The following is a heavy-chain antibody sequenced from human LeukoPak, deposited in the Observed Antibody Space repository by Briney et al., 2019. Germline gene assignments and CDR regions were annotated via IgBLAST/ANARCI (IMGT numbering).Heavy chain of an antibody. J-gene: IGHJ4*02. V-gene: IGHV3-64D*06. CDR2: ISNNGGGT. CDR3: VKVFLQWLQLDY. CDR1: GFMLNNYA. Sequence: GGSLRLSCSGAGFMLNNYAMHWVRQAPGKGLEYVSAISNNGGGTFYADSVRGRFTISRDDSKNILYLQMSSLRPEDTAVYYCVKVFLQWLQLDYWVEGSLVTDSS. D-gene: IGHD5-24*01.